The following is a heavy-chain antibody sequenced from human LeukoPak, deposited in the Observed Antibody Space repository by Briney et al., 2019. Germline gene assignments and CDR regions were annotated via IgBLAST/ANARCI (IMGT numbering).Heavy chain of an antibody. CDR1: GFTFDDYA. V-gene: IGHV3-9*01. CDR2: ISWNSGSI. Sequence: GGSLRLSCAASGFTFDDYAMHWVRQAPGKGLEWVSGISWNSGSIGYADSVKGRFTISRDNSKNTLYLQMNSLRAEDTAVYYCAKDSRTYYYGSGSPKYFDYWGQGTLVTVSS. J-gene: IGHJ4*02. CDR3: AKDSRTYYYGSGSPKYFDY. D-gene: IGHD3-10*01.